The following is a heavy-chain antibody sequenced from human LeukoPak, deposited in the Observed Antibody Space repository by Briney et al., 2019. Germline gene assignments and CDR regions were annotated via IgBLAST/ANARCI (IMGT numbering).Heavy chain of an antibody. CDR1: GLTFSNHA. J-gene: IGHJ4*02. CDR2: IRTGGGST. Sequence: GGSLRLSCAASGLTFSNHAMSWVRQAPGKGLEWVSTIRTGGGSTHYADSVKGRFTISRDNSKNMVYLQMNSLRAEDTAIYYCANDPYFAQWGQGTLVTVSS. V-gene: IGHV3-23*01. CDR3: ANDPYFAQ.